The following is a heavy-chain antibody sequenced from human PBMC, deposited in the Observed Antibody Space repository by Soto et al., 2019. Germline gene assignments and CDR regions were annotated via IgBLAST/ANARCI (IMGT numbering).Heavy chain of an antibody. CDR2: IIPIFGTA. J-gene: IGHJ3*02. D-gene: IGHD4-17*01. Sequence: GASVKVSCKASGGTVSSYAISWVRQAPGQGLEWMGGIIPIFGTANYAQKFQGRVTITADESTSTAYMELSSLRSEDTAVYYCASPLRRSRPPRAHAFDIWGQGTMVTVSS. V-gene: IGHV1-69*13. CDR1: GGTVSSYA. CDR3: ASPLRRSRPPRAHAFDI.